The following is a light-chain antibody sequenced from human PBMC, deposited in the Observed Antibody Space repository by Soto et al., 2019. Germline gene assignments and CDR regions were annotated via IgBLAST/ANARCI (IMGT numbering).Light chain of an antibody. CDR2: GAS. V-gene: IGKV3-15*01. CDR3: QQYNNWPPIT. CDR1: PSVSSN. J-gene: IGKJ5*01. Sequence: EIVMTQSPATLSVSPGERATLSCRASPSVSSNLAWYQQKPVQAPRLRIYGASTRATGIPARFSGSGSGTEFTLTISSLQSADFAVYYCQQYNNWPPITFGKGTRLEIK.